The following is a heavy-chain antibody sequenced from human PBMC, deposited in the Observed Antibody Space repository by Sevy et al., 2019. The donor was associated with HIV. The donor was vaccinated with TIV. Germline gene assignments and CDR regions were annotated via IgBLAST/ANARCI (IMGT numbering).Heavy chain of an antibody. V-gene: IGHV3-33*01. CDR2: IWNDGSNK. J-gene: IGHJ6*02. CDR1: GFTFSNYG. CDR3: ARDGYCSSTSCYYYYGMDV. D-gene: IGHD2-2*03. Sequence: GGSLRLSCAASGFTFSNYGMHWVRQAPGKGLEWVAVIWNDGSNKYYADSVKGRFTISRDNSKNTLYLQMNSLRAEDTAVYYCARDGYCSSTSCYYYYGMDVWGQGTTVTVSS.